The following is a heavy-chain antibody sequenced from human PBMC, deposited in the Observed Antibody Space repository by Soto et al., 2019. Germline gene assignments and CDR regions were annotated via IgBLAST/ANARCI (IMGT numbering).Heavy chain of an antibody. D-gene: IGHD6-19*01. J-gene: IGHJ4*02. CDR3: ARGSGCYPTFDC. CDR2: INAGNGNT. Sequence: ASVKVSCKASGYTFTSYAMHWVRQAPGQRLEWMGWINAGNGNTKYSQKFQGRVTITRDTSASTAYMELSSLRSGDTAVYYCARGSGCYPTFDCWGQGTLVTVSS. CDR1: GYTFTSYA. V-gene: IGHV1-3*01.